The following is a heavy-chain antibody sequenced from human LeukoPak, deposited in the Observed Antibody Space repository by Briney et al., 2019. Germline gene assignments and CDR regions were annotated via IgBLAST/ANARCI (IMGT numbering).Heavy chain of an antibody. CDR2: IYYSGST. J-gene: IGHJ6*02. V-gene: IGHV4-61*01. Sequence: SETLSLTCTVSGGSLSGGSSYWGSVRQPPGKGLEWLGYIYYSGSTNYNPSLKSRVTISVDTSKHQFSLKLSSVTAADTAVYYCARENYYDSSGYHYYGMDVWGQGTTVTVSS. D-gene: IGHD3-22*01. CDR3: ARENYYDSSGYHYYGMDV. CDR1: GGSLSGGSSY.